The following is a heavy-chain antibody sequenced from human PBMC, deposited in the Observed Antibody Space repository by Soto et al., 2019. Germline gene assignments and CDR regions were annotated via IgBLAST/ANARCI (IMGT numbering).Heavy chain of an antibody. CDR3: AKGPYGGNSYYYFDY. Sequence: GGSLRLSCAASGFTFDDYAMHWVRQAPGKGLEWVSGISWNSGSIGYADSVKGRFTISRDNAKNSLYLQMNSLRAEDTALYYCAKGPYGGNSYYYFDYWGQGTLVTVSS. V-gene: IGHV3-9*01. CDR1: GFTFDDYA. J-gene: IGHJ4*02. D-gene: IGHD2-21*02. CDR2: ISWNSGSI.